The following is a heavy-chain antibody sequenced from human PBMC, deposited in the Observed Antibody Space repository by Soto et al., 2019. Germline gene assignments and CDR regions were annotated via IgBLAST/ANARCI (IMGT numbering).Heavy chain of an antibody. J-gene: IGHJ6*02. CDR1: GYTFTSYG. CDR2: ISAYNGNT. Sequence: QVQLVQSGAEVKKPGASVKVSCKASGYTFTSYGISWVRQAPGQGLEGMGWISAYNGNTNYAQKLQGRVTMTTDTSTRTAYMELRSLRSDDTAVYYCARERYSSSRGGYYYGMDVWGQGTTVTVSS. D-gene: IGHD6-6*01. V-gene: IGHV1-18*01. CDR3: ARERYSSSRGGYYYGMDV.